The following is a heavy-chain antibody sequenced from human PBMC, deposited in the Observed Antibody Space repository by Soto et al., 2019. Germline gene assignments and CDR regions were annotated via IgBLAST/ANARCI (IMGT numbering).Heavy chain of an antibody. J-gene: IGHJ3*02. Sequence: QVQLQESGPGLVKPSETLTLTCTVSGGSISSYYWSWIRQPPGKGLEWIGYIYYSGSTNYNPSLKSRVTISVDTSKNQFSLKLNSVTAADSALYYCARSAYTNNWYVFDIWGQGTMVTVSS. V-gene: IGHV4-59*08. CDR2: IYYSGST. D-gene: IGHD6-13*01. CDR3: ARSAYTNNWYVFDI. CDR1: GGSISSYY.